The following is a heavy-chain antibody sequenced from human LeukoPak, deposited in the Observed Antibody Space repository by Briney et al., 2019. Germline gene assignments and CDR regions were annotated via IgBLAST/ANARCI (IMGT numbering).Heavy chain of an antibody. Sequence: PGGSLRLSCVASGFTFSSYGMHWVRLAPGKGLEWVAVISSDGSNKYYGDSVNGRFTISRDNSENTLYLQMSSLRAEDTAVYYRAKDVNRHSSPFDHWGQGTLVTVS. CDR1: GFTFSSYG. V-gene: IGHV3-30*18. J-gene: IGHJ4*02. CDR2: ISSDGSNK. CDR3: AKDVNRHSSPFDH. D-gene: IGHD3-22*01.